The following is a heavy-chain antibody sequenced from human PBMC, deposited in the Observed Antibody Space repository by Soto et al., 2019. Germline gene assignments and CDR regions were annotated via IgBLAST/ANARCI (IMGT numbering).Heavy chain of an antibody. D-gene: IGHD3-10*01. J-gene: IGHJ4*02. Sequence: GGSLRLSCAASGFTFSSYGMHWVRQAPGKGLEWVAVIWYDGSNKYYADSVKGRFTISRDNSKNTLYLQMNSLRAEDTAVYYCARDSRYYGSGSYPCIEHWGQGTLVTVSS. CDR2: IWYDGSNK. CDR3: ARDSRYYGSGSYPCIEH. CDR1: GFTFSSYG. V-gene: IGHV3-33*01.